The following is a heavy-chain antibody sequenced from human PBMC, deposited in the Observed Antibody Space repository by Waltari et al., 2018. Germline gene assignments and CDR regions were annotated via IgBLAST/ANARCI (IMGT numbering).Heavy chain of an antibody. V-gene: IGHV1-69-2*01. Sequence: EVQLVQSGAEVKKPGATVKISCKVSGYTFTDYYMHWVQQAPGKGLEWMGLVDPEDGETIYAEKFQGRVTITADTSTDTAYMELSSLRSEDTAVYYCATERRATYYYDSSGYPPGYWGQGTLVTVSS. J-gene: IGHJ4*02. CDR3: ATERRATYYYDSSGYPPGY. CDR1: GYTFTDYY. D-gene: IGHD3-22*01. CDR2: VDPEDGET.